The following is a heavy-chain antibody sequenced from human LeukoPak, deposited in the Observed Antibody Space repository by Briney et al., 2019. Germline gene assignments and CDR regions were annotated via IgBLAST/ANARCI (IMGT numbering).Heavy chain of an antibody. J-gene: IGHJ6*02. D-gene: IGHD2-2*01. CDR2: FSASGGGT. CDR3: ARNFLGYCSSTSCYYYGMDI. V-gene: IGHV3-23*01. Sequence: GSLRLPCEGSGFRFSSYAMSWVRQPPGKGLEWVSSFSASGGGTYYVDSVKGRFTISRDNSKNTLYLQMNSLRAEDTAVYYCARNFLGYCSSTSCYYYGMDIWGQGTTVTVSS. CDR1: GFRFSSYA.